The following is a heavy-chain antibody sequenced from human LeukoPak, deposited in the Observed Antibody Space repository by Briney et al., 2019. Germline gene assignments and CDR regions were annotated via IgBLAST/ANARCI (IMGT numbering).Heavy chain of an antibody. Sequence: PGGSLRLSCAASGFTFSDYYMSWIRQAPGKGLEWVSYISSSSSTIYYADSVKGRFTISRDNAKNSLYLQMNSLRAEDTAVYYCSSWSHYYYYMDVWGKGTTVTVSS. CDR1: GFTFSDYY. CDR2: ISSSSSTI. V-gene: IGHV3-11*04. CDR3: SSWSHYYYYMDV. J-gene: IGHJ6*03. D-gene: IGHD6-13*01.